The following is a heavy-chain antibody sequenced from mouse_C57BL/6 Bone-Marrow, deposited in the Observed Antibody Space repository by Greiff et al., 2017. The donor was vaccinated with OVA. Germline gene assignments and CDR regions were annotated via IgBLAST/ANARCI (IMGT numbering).Heavy chain of an antibody. Sequence: QVQLQQPGAELVKPGASVKLSCKASGYTFTSYWMQWVKQRPGQGLEWIGEIDPSDSYTNYNQKFKGKATLTVDTSSSTAYMQLSSLTSEDSAVYFCARRDYYGSSLYYFDYWGQGTTLTVSS. CDR2: IDPSDSYT. D-gene: IGHD1-1*01. J-gene: IGHJ2*01. CDR1: GYTFTSYW. CDR3: ARRDYYGSSLYYFDY. V-gene: IGHV1-50*01.